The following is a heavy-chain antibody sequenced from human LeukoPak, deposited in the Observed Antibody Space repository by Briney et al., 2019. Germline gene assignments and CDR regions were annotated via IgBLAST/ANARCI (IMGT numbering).Heavy chain of an antibody. J-gene: IGHJ6*02. CDR2: INHSGST. CDR1: GGSFSGYY. V-gene: IGHV4-34*01. CDR3: ARGAGYYYYYGMDV. Sequence: SETLSLTYAVYGGSFSGYYWSWIRQPPGKGLEWIGEINHSGSTNYNPSLKSRVTISVDTSKNQFSLKLSSVTAADMAVYYCARGAGYYYYYGMDVWGQGTTVTVSS.